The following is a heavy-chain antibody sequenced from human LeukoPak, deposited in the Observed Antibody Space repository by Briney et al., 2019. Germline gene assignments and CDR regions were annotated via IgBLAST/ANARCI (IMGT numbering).Heavy chain of an antibody. D-gene: IGHD3-10*02. CDR2: ISYDGSNK. J-gene: IGHJ6*04. V-gene: IGHV3-30*18. CDR1: GFTFSSYG. CDR3: AELGITMIGGV. Sequence: GGSLRLSCAASGFTFSSYGMHWVRQAPGKGLEWVAVISYDGSNKYYTDSVKGRFTISRDNSKNTLYLQMNSLRAEDTAVYYCAELGITMIGGVWGKGTTVTISS.